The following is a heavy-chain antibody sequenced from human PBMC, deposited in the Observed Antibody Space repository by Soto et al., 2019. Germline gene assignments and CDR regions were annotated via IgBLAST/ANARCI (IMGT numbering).Heavy chain of an antibody. V-gene: IGHV3-30-3*01. J-gene: IGHJ4*02. CDR3: ARTGYDRSGYFVEYYFDY. CDR2: ISNDGSNP. CDR1: GFTFSKYA. Sequence: QVQLVESGGGVVQPERSLRLSCAASGFTFSKYAMDWVRQARGTGLEWVAVISNDGSNPYYADSVKGRFTISRDNSKNTLYLQMNSLREEDTAVYYCARTGYDRSGYFVEYYFDYWGQGTLVTVSS. D-gene: IGHD3-22*01.